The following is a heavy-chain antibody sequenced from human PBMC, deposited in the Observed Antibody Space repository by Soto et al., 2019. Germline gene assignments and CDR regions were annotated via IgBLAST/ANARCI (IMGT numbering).Heavy chain of an antibody. Sequence: SQTLSLTCAISGDSVFSNSAAWNWIRQSPSRGLEWLGRTFYRSKWYNDHAVSVKSRITINPDTSKNQFSLELNSVTPEDTALYYCARGGVTFDQWGQVTQVTVSS. V-gene: IGHV6-1*01. CDR2: TFYRSKWYN. CDR1: GDSVFSNSAA. CDR3: ARGGVTFDQ. D-gene: IGHD3-3*01. J-gene: IGHJ4*02.